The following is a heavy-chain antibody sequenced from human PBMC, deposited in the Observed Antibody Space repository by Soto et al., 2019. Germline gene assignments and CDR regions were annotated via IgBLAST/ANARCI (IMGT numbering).Heavy chain of an antibody. Sequence: QLQLQESGAGLVKPSQTLSLTCAVSGGSISSGGYSWSWIRQPPGKGLEWIGYIYHSGSTYYNPSLKSRVTISVDRSKNQFSMKLSSVTAADTAVYYCARAPLHIVVVPAALEPWYFDLWGRCTLVTVYS. D-gene: IGHD2-21*02. CDR1: GGSISSGGYS. CDR3: ARAPLHIVVVPAALEPWYFDL. J-gene: IGHJ2*01. V-gene: IGHV4-30-2*01. CDR2: IYHSGST.